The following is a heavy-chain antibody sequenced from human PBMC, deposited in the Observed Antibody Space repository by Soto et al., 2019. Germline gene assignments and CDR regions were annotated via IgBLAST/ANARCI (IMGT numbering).Heavy chain of an antibody. CDR2: ISHDGSNK. J-gene: IGHJ4*02. CDR3: AKGFGTYWAFDY. CDR1: GFSFSTYG. Sequence: QVHLVESGGGVVQPGRSLRLSCAASGFSFSTYGMHWVRQAPGKGLEWVAFISHDGSNKYYADSVKGRFTISRDNSKNTLYLQMNSLRAEDTAVYYYAKGFGTYWAFDYWGQGTLVTVSS. V-gene: IGHV3-30*18. D-gene: IGHD1-26*01.